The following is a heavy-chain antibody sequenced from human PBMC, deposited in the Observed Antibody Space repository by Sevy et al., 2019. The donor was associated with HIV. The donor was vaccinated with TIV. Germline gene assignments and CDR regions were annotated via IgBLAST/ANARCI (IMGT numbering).Heavy chain of an antibody. V-gene: IGHV4-31*03. CDR2: IYDSGRT. CDR3: ARASGNSLNYGVDV. J-gene: IGHJ6*02. Sequence: SETLSLTCTVSGGSINSGGYYWNWIRQHPGKGLEWIGYIYDSGRTKYSPSLKSRVTISEDTSKNQFSLKLGSVTAADTAVYYCARASGNSLNYGVDVRGQGTTVTVSS. D-gene: IGHD3-10*01. CDR1: GGSINSGGYY.